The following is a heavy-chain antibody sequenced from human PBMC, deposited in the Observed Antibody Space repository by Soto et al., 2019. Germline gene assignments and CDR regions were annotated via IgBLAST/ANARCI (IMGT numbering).Heavy chain of an antibody. CDR2: ITGPGDAT. CDR3: AKDRERSSWRGVVDD. V-gene: IGHV3-23*01. D-gene: IGHD3-10*01. CDR1: GFTFSNYA. Sequence: EVQLLVSGGGLVQPGGSLRLSCTASGFTFSNYAMTWVRQAPGKGLEWVSVITGPGDATYHADSVKGRFTVSRDNSQKTLFLHMNSLGVDDTAVYFWAKDRERSSWRGVVDDWGQGTVVTVSS. J-gene: IGHJ3*01.